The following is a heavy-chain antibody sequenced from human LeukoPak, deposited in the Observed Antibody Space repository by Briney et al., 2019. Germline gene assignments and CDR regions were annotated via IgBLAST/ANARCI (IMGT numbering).Heavy chain of an antibody. CDR2: ISAYNGNT. J-gene: IGHJ6*03. CDR1: GYTFTGYY. V-gene: IGHV1-18*04. D-gene: IGHD2-15*01. CDR3: ARGGILYYMDV. Sequence: GASVKVSCKASGYTFTGYYMHWVRQAPGQGLEWMGWISAYNGNTNYAQKLQGRVAMTTDTSTSTAYMELRSLRSDDTAVYYCARGGILYYMDVWGKGTTVTVSS.